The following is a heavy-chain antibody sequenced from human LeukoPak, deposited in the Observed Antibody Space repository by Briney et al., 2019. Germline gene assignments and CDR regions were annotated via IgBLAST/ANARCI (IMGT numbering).Heavy chain of an antibody. J-gene: IGHJ4*02. D-gene: IGHD2-2*01. CDR1: GGTFSTYA. V-gene: IGHV1-69*13. CDR3: ARNSYPGYCTSTSCYWGF. Sequence: SVKVSCKASGGTFSTYAINWVRQAPGQGLEWMGGVIPIFGTANYAQKLQGRVTITADESTNTTYMELNSLKSDDTAVYYCARNSYPGYCTSTSCYWGFWGQGTLVTVSS. CDR2: VIPIFGTA.